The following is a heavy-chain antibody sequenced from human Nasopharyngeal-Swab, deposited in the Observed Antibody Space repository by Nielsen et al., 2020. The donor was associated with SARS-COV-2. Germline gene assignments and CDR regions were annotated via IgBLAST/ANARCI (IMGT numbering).Heavy chain of an antibody. D-gene: IGHD1-26*01. CDR2: SSVYNGNT. V-gene: IGHV1-18*01. CDR3: ARVTWQLVGYYYYYGMDV. CDR1: GYTFTNYG. J-gene: IGHJ6*02. Sequence: ASVKVSCKASGYTFTNYGISWVRQAPGEGLEWMGWSSVYNGNTNYGQRVQGRVTMTTDTSTNTAYMELRSLRSDDTAVYYCARVTWQLVGYYYYYGMDVWGQGTMVTVSS.